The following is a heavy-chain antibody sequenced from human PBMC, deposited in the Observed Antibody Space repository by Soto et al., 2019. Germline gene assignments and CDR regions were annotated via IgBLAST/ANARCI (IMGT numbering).Heavy chain of an antibody. V-gene: IGHV4-31*03. CDR2: IYCSGST. D-gene: IGHD6-13*01. Sequence: QVQLQESGPGLVKPSQTLSLTCTVSGGSISSGGYYWSWIRQHPGMGLVWLRYIYCSGSTNYNPSLKSRVTISVDTSKNHFSLQLSCVTAADTAVYYCARDKRSSSWSTIDNWGQGTLVTVSS. J-gene: IGHJ4*02. CDR3: ARDKRSSSWSTIDN. CDR1: GGSISSGGYY.